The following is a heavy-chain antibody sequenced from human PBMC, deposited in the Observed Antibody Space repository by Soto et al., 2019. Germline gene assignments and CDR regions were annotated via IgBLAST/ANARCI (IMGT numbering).Heavy chain of an antibody. CDR3: ALDRGYSYSRNWFDP. V-gene: IGHV2-5*02. Sequence: QITLKESGPTLVKPTQTLTLTCTFSGFSLSTSGVGVGWIRQPPGKALEWLALIYWDDDKRYSPSLKSRLTNTKDTSKTQVVLTMTNMDPVDTATYYCALDRGYSYSRNWFDPWGQGTLVTVSS. CDR2: IYWDDDK. D-gene: IGHD5-18*01. CDR1: GFSLSTSGVG. J-gene: IGHJ5*02.